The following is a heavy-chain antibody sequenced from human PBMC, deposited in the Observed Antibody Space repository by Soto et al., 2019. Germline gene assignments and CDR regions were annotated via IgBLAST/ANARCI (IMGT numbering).Heavy chain of an antibody. CDR3: VKDRVPGAYGNYYGMDV. Sequence: LRLSCRVSGFTFNNSGMHWVRQAPGKGLEWMAVISYDGSDKYYADSVKGRVIISRDNSKNTLNLEMNSLRAEDTAIYYCVKDRVPGAYGNYYGMDVWGQGTTVTVSS. CDR1: GFTFNNSG. D-gene: IGHD5-12*01. J-gene: IGHJ6*02. V-gene: IGHV3-30*18. CDR2: ISYDGSDK.